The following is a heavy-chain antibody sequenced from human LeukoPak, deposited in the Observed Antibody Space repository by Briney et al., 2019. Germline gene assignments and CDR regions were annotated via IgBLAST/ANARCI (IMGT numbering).Heavy chain of an antibody. CDR3: VKDRGGYVKYRTFES. D-gene: IGHD5-12*01. V-gene: IGHV3-23*01. J-gene: IGHJ5*01. Sequence: QPGGSLRLSCAASGFTFSSYAMSWARQAPGKGLEWVSASSGSGGSTYYADSVKGRFTISKDIPKNLLYLHMDSLRTEDTAVYYCVKDRGGYVKYRTFESWGQGTLVTVSS. CDR1: GFTFSSYA. CDR2: SSGSGGST.